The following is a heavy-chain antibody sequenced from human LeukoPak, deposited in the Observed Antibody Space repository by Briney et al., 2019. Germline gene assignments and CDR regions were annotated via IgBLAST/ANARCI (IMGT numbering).Heavy chain of an antibody. D-gene: IGHD3-10*01. J-gene: IGHJ6*03. CDR2: ISGNNGNT. V-gene: IGHV1-18*01. Sequence: ASVKVSCKASGYTFTSYGISWVRQAPGQGLEWMGWISGNNGNTNYAEQFQGRVTMTTDTSTSTAYMEMRSLRSDDTAVYFCARETTLVKGIMTGIYYYHMDVWGKGTMVTVSS. CDR3: ARETTLVKGIMTGIYYYHMDV. CDR1: GYTFTSYG.